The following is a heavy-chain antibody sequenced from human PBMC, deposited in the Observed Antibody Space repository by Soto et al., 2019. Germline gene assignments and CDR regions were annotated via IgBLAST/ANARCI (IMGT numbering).Heavy chain of an antibody. CDR2: IYYSGST. D-gene: IGHD3-22*01. CDR3: ARAVPQYYYDSSGYYAHFDY. CDR1: GGSVSSGSYY. V-gene: IGHV4-61*01. J-gene: IGHJ4*02. Sequence: PSETLSLTCTASGGSVSSGSYYWSWIRQPPGKGLEWIGYIYYSGSTNYNPSLKSRVTISVDTSKNQFSLKLSSVTAADTAVYYCARAVPQYYYDSSGYYAHFDYWGQGTLVTVSS.